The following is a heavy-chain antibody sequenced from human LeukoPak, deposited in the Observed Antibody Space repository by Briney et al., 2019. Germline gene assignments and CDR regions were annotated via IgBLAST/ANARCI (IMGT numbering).Heavy chain of an antibody. CDR2: ISSSSSYI. V-gene: IGHV3-21*01. CDR1: GFTFSSHS. D-gene: IGHD6-19*01. J-gene: IGHJ6*03. Sequence: GGSLRLSCAASGFTFSSHSMNWARQAPGKGLEWVSSISSSSSYIYYADSVKGRFTISRDNAKNSLYLQMNSLRAEDTAVYYCARDQDGGWYGYYYYMDVWGKGTTVTVSS. CDR3: ARDQDGGWYGYYYYMDV.